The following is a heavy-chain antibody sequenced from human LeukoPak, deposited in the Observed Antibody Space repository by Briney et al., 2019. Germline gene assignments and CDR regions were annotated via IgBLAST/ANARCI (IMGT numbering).Heavy chain of an antibody. V-gene: IGHV4-38-2*01. CDR1: GFTFSNAW. Sequence: GSLRLSCAASGFTFSNAWMSWVRQPPGKGLEWIGSIYHSGSTYYNPSLKSRVTISVDTSKNQFSLKLSSVTAADTAVYYCARYEMAAPKWGQGTLVTVSS. CDR3: ARYEMAAPK. CDR2: IYHSGST. D-gene: IGHD5-24*01. J-gene: IGHJ4*02.